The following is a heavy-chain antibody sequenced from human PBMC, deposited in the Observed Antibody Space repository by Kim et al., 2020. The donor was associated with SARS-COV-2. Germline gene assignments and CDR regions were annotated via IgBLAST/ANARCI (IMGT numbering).Heavy chain of an antibody. J-gene: IGHJ3*02. V-gene: IGHV4-39*01. D-gene: IGHD2-15*01. CDR3: ARITSSCAFDI. CDR1: GVSISSSSYY. CDR2: IYYSGST. Sequence: SETLSLTCTVSGVSISSSSYYWGWIRQPPGKGLEWIGSIYYSGSTYYNPSLKSRVTVSVDTSKNQFSLRLSSVTAADTALYYCARITSSCAFDIWGQGTMVTVSS.